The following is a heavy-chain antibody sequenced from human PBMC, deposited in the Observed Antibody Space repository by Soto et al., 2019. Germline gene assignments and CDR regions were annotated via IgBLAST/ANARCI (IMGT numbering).Heavy chain of an antibody. CDR3: ARGRLHYYDSPLTHDGFDI. D-gene: IGHD3-22*01. CDR1: GYTFTSYG. J-gene: IGHJ3*02. CDR2: VSAYDGNT. V-gene: IGHV1-18*01. Sequence: QVQLVQSGAEVKKPGASVKVSCKASGYTFTSYGISWVRQAPGQGLEWMGWVSAYDGNTNYAQKLQSRLTMTTYTSTSTAYMELRSLRSDDTAVYYCARGRLHYYDSPLTHDGFDIWGQGTMVPVSS.